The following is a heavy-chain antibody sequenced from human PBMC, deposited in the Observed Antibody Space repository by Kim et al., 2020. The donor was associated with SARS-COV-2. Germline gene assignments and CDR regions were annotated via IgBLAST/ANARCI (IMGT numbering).Heavy chain of an antibody. CDR3: ATLPKFGESPPYAFDI. CDR2: ISGSGGST. V-gene: IGHV3-23*01. Sequence: GGSLRLSCAASGFTFSSYAMSWVRQAPGKGLEWVSAISGSGGSTYYADSVKGRFTISRDNSKNTLYLQMNSLRAEDTAVYYCATLPKFGESPPYAFDIWGQGTMVTVSS. CDR1: GFTFSSYA. J-gene: IGHJ3*02. D-gene: IGHD3-10*01.